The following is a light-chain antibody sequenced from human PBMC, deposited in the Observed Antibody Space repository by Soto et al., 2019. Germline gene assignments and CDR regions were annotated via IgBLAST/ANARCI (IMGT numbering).Light chain of an antibody. V-gene: IGLV2-11*01. J-gene: IGLJ2*01. CDR3: YSYVGSYTLV. Sequence: QSALTQPRSVSGSPGQSVTISCTGTSSDVGGHNYVSWYQQHPGKAPKLMIYDVTKRPSGVPDRFSGSKSGNTASLTISGLQAEDEADYYCYSYVGSYTLVFGGGTKVTVL. CDR1: SSDVGGHNY. CDR2: DVT.